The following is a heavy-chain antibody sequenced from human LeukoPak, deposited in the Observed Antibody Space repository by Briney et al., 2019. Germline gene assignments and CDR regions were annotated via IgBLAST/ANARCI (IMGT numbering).Heavy chain of an antibody. CDR1: GGSFSGYY. J-gene: IGHJ4*02. CDR3: ARIRRDGYNGFDY. Sequence: SETLSLTCAVYGGSFSGYYWSWIRQPPGKGLEWIGEINHSGSTNYNPSLKSRVTISVDTSRNQFSLKLSSVTAADTAVYYCARIRRDGYNGFDYWGQETLVTVSS. CDR2: INHSGST. V-gene: IGHV4-34*01. D-gene: IGHD5-24*01.